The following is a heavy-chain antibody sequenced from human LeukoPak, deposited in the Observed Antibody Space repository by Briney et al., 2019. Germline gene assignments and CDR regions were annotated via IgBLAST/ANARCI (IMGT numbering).Heavy chain of an antibody. CDR2: ISAYNGNT. CDR3: ARGWYYYDSSGYYPRPFDY. CDR1: GYTFTSYG. D-gene: IGHD3-22*01. J-gene: IGHJ4*02. Sequence: ASVKVSCKASGYTFTSYGISWVRQAPGQGLEWMGWISAYNGNTNYAQKLQGRVTMTTDTSTSTAYMELRSLRSDDTAVYYCARGWYYYDSSGYYPRPFDYWGQGTLVTVSS. V-gene: IGHV1-18*01.